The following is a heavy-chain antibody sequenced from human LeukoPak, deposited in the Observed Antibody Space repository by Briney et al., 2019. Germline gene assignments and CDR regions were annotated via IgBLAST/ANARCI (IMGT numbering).Heavy chain of an antibody. CDR3: AKERWGSSGHFDL. D-gene: IGHD6-19*01. Sequence: GGSLRLSCTASGFTLSSYWMSWVRQAPGKGLEWVANIKEDGSEKYYVDSVKGRFTISRDNPKNSLSLQMNSLRVEDTAVFFCAKERWGSSGHFDLWGQGTLVTVSS. CDR2: IKEDGSEK. J-gene: IGHJ4*02. CDR1: GFTLSSYW. V-gene: IGHV3-7*01.